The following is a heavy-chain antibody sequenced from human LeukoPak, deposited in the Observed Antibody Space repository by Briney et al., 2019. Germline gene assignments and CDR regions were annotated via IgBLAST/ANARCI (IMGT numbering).Heavy chain of an antibody. CDR3: ARDRNVVVTGHSQGYYYYGMDV. V-gene: IGHV1-69*13. Sequence: SVKISSKAFVDTLTSYTICCVRQRPRDGLERMWESIPIFGAANYAQRILGRGTITADEYTSTAYLELSSVRSEDTAVYYCARDRNVVVTGHSQGYYYYGMDVWGKGTTVTVSS. CDR1: VDTLTSYT. CDR2: SIPIFGAA. D-gene: IGHD2-21*02. J-gene: IGHJ6*04.